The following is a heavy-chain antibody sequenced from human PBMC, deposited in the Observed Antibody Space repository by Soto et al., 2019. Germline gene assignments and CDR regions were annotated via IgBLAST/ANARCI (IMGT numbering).Heavy chain of an antibody. D-gene: IGHD3-22*01. Sequence: SQSLSVTCGISGDGVSSVTTAWNWVRQSPSRGLEWLGRTYYRSRWYTDYAVSVKSRITINPDTSKNQFSLQLNSVTPEDTAVYYCARDLTYYYDSSGYSLDAFDIWGQGTMVTVSS. CDR3: ARDLTYYYDSSGYSLDAFDI. J-gene: IGHJ3*02. CDR2: TYYRSRWYT. V-gene: IGHV6-1*01. CDR1: GDGVSSVTTA.